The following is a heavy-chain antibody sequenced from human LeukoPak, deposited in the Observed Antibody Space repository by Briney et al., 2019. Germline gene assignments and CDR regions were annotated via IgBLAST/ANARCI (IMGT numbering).Heavy chain of an antibody. J-gene: IGHJ4*02. CDR3: AKGDYSSGWRKLYYFDY. CDR2: ISYDGSNK. CDR1: GFTFSSYA. D-gene: IGHD6-19*01. Sequence: GGSLRLSCAASGFTFSSYAMHWVRQAPGKGLEWVAVISYDGSNKCYADSVKGRFTISRDNSKNTLYLQMNSLRAEDTAVYYCAKGDYSSGWRKLYYFDYWGQGTLVTVSS. V-gene: IGHV3-30*04.